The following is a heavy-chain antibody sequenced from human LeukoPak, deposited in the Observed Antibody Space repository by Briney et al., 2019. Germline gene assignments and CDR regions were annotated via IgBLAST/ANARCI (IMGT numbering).Heavy chain of an antibody. CDR3: AKVRYYYGSGSFFDY. V-gene: IGHV1-2*02. D-gene: IGHD3-10*01. J-gene: IGHJ4*02. CDR1: GYTFTGYY. CDR2: INPNSGGT. Sequence: ASVKVSCKASGYTFTGYYMHWVRQAPGQGLEWMGWINPNSGGTNYAQKFQGRVTMTRDTSNSTAYMELSRLRSDDTAVYYCAKVRYYYGSGSFFDYWGQGTLVTVSS.